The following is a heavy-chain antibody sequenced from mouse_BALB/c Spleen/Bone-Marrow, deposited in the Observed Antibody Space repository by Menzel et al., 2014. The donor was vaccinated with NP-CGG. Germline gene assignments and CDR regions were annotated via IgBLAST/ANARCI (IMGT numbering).Heavy chain of an antibody. D-gene: IGHD4-1*01. Sequence: QVQLQQSGHGLVQPSQSLSITCTVSGFSLTSYGVYWVRLSPGKGLEWLGAIWSGGSTDYNAAFISRLSISKDNSKSQVFFKMNSLQSNDTAIYYCARNRDWDGAMDYWGQGTSVTVSS. J-gene: IGHJ4*01. CDR2: IWSGGST. CDR3: ARNRDWDGAMDY. V-gene: IGHV2-2*03. CDR1: GFSLTSYG.